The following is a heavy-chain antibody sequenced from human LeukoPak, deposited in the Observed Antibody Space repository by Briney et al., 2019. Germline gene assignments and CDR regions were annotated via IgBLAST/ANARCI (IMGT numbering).Heavy chain of an antibody. CDR1: GFTFSSYS. CDR3: AKDRTLSGALLWFGELLGGGDY. J-gene: IGHJ4*02. V-gene: IGHV3-48*01. Sequence: GGSLRLSCAASGFTFSSYSMNWVRQAPGKGLEWVSYISSSSSTIYYADSVKGRFTISRDNSKNTLYLQMNSLRAEDTAVYYCAKDRTLSGALLWFGELLGGGDYWGQGTLVTVSS. CDR2: ISSSSSTI. D-gene: IGHD3-10*01.